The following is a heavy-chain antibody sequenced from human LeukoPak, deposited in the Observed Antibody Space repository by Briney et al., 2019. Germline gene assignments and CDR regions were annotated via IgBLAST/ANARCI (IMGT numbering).Heavy chain of an antibody. CDR1: GGSFSGYY. CDR3: ARGQPPHGRLLRYTVARPWFDP. D-gene: IGHD5-12*01. CDR2: INHSGST. Sequence: SETLSLTCAVYGGSFSGYYWSWIRQPPGKGLEWIGEINHSGSTNYNPSLKSRVTISVDTSKNQFSLKLSSVTAADTAVYYCARGQPPHGRLLRYTVARPWFDPWGQGTLVTVSS. V-gene: IGHV4-34*01. J-gene: IGHJ5*02.